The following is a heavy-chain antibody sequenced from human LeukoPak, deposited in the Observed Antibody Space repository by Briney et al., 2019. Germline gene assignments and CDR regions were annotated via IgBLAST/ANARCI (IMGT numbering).Heavy chain of an antibody. V-gene: IGHV4-34*01. J-gene: IGHJ4*02. D-gene: IGHD2-2*01. CDR3: ARFVVVPAAIPFDY. CDR2: INHSGST. Sequence: SETLSLTCAVYGGSFSGYYWSWIRQPPGKGLEWIGEINHSGSTNYNPSLKSRVTISVDTSKNQSSLKLSSVTAADTAVYYCARFVVVPAAIPFDYWGQGTLVTVSS. CDR1: GGSFSGYY.